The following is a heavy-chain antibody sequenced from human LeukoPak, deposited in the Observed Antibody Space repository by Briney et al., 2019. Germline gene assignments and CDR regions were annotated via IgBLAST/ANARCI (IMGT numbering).Heavy chain of an antibody. CDR2: IDSSGAYT. CDR3: ARILAEYFQH. V-gene: IGHV3-23*01. Sequence: VSAIDSSGAYTYYADSVRGRFIISRDNSKNSMYLQMNSLRAEDTAIYYCARILAEYFQHWGQGTLVTVSS. J-gene: IGHJ1*01.